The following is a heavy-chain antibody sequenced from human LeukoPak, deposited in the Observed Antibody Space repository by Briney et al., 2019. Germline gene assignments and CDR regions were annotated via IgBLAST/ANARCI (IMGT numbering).Heavy chain of an antibody. J-gene: IGHJ4*02. CDR1: GFTFSSYS. Sequence: GGSLRLSCAASGFTFSSYSMNWVRQAPGKGLEWVSSISSSSSYIYYADSMKGRFTISRDNAKNSLYLQMNSLRAEDTAVYYCARMKARTTGFDYWGQGTLVTVSS. CDR3: ARMKARTTGFDY. V-gene: IGHV3-21*01. D-gene: IGHD1-7*01. CDR2: ISSSSSYI.